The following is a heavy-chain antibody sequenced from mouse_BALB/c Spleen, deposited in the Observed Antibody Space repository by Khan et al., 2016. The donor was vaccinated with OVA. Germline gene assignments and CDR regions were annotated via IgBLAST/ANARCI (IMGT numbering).Heavy chain of an antibody. CDR2: ISSGGTT. CDR1: GFTFSSYV. J-gene: IGHJ2*01. CDR3: AREAYRYDEYYFDY. D-gene: IGHD2-14*01. Sequence: AVSGFTFSSYVMSWVHQTPEKRLEWVASISSGGTTSYPDSVKGRFTISRDNARNILYLQMSGLRSEDTAMYYCAREAYRYDEYYFDYWGQGTTLTVSS. V-gene: IGHV5-6-5*01.